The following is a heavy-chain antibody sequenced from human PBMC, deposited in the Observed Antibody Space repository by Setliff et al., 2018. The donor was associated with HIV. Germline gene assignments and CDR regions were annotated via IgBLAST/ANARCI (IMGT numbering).Heavy chain of an antibody. CDR1: GYSMSSGYY. Sequence: LTCGVSGYSMSSGYYWGWIRQPPGKGLEWVSDISGSGSTIYYADSVKGRFSISRDNAKNSLYLQMNSLRAEDTAVYYCARDSRTGYFDSWGQGTLVTVSS. CDR2: ISGSGSTI. CDR3: ARDSRTGYFDS. D-gene: IGHD2-2*01. V-gene: IGHV3-11*04. J-gene: IGHJ4*02.